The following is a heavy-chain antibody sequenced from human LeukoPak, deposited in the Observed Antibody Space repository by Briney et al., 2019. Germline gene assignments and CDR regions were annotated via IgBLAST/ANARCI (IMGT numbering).Heavy chain of an antibody. CDR2: INAANGDT. CDR1: GYIFTNHA. D-gene: IGHD6-13*01. V-gene: IGHV1-3*01. CDR3: ARPRASRPGNWFDS. J-gene: IGHJ5*01. Sequence: GASVKLSRKASGYIFTNHAMHWVRYAPGQGLEWMGWINAANGDTKYSQKFQGRVTITRDTSANIVYVELSSLISEDTAVYYCARPRASRPGNWFDSWGQGTLVTVSS.